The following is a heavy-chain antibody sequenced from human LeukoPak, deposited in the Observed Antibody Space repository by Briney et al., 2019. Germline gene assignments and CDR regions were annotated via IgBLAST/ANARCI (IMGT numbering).Heavy chain of an antibody. Sequence: SETLSLTCTVSGGSISSSSYYWGWIRQPPGKGLEWIGSIYYSGSTYYNPSLKSRVTISVDTSKNQFSLKLSSVTAADTAVYYCARDIRYSSGWYGGYFDYWGQGTLVTVSS. CDR2: IYYSGST. J-gene: IGHJ4*02. CDR1: GGSISSSSYY. V-gene: IGHV4-39*07. CDR3: ARDIRYSSGWYGGYFDY. D-gene: IGHD6-19*01.